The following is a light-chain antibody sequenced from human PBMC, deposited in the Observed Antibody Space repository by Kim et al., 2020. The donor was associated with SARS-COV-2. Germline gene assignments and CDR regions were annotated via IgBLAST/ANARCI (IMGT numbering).Light chain of an antibody. J-gene: IGLJ2*01. CDR1: SVINLGPFN. Sequence: LTCTLPSVINLGPFNLYLYQQKPASPPRYLVRYKSDSDKEQGSGVPSRFSGSKDASAHAGILFISGLQSDDEADYYCTVWNGSTWVFGGGTQLTVL. V-gene: IGLV5-45*02. CDR3: TVWNGSTWV. CDR2: YKSDSDK.